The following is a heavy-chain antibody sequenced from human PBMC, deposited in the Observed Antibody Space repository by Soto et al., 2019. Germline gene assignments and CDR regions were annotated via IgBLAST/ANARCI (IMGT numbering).Heavy chain of an antibody. V-gene: IGHV3-23*01. J-gene: IGHJ4*02. CDR3: AKDPRFQGGSGWDKDPFDY. CDR2: ISGSGGST. Sequence: EVQLLESGGGLVQPGGSLRLSCAASGFTFSSYAMSWVRQAPGKGLEWVSAISGSGGSTYYADSVKGRFTISRDNSKNTLYLQMNSLRAEDTAVYYCAKDPRFQGGSGWDKDPFDYWGQGTLVTVSS. D-gene: IGHD6-19*01. CDR1: GFTFSSYA.